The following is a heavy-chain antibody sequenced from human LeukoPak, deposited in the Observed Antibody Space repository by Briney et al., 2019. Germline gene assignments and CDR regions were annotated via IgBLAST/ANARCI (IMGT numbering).Heavy chain of an antibody. CDR2: IIPIFGTA. CDR3: ARDPHSYSSSWYFDY. J-gene: IGHJ4*02. D-gene: IGHD6-13*01. Sequence: SVKVSCKASGGTFSSDAISWVRQAPGQGLEWMGGIIPIFGTANYAQKFQGRVTITADESTSTAYMELSSLRSEDTAVYYCARDPHSYSSSWYFDYWGQGTLVTVSS. CDR1: GGTFSSDA. V-gene: IGHV1-69*13.